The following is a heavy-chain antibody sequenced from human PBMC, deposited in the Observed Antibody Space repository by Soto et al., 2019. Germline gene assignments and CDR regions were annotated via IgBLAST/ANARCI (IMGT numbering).Heavy chain of an antibody. Sequence: GGSLRLSCAASGFTFSSYWMSRVRQAPGKGLEWVANIKQDGSEKYYVDSVEGRFTISRDNAKNSLYLQMNSLRAEDTAVYYCARGRRGYGASLGYWGQGTLVTVSS. D-gene: IGHD3-10*01. CDR1: GFTFSSYW. CDR2: IKQDGSEK. J-gene: IGHJ4*02. V-gene: IGHV3-7*01. CDR3: ARGRRGYGASLGY.